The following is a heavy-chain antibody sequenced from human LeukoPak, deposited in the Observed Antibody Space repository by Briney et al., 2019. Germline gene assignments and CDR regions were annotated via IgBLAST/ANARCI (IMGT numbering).Heavy chain of an antibody. Sequence: GGSLRLSCAASGFTFSDYYMSWIRQAPGKGLEWVSYISSSGSTIYYADSVKGRFTISRDNAKNSLYLQMNSLRAEDTAVYYCARDGPGPGYCSSTSCPGDAFDIWGQGTMVTVSS. J-gene: IGHJ3*02. CDR3: ARDGPGPGYCSSTSCPGDAFDI. V-gene: IGHV3-11*04. CDR1: GFTFSDYY. D-gene: IGHD2-2*01. CDR2: ISSSGSTI.